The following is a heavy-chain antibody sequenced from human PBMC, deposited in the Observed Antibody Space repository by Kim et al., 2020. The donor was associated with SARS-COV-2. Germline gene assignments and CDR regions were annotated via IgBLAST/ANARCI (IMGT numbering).Heavy chain of an antibody. D-gene: IGHD2-15*01. J-gene: IGHJ6*02. CDR1: GYSFTSYW. Sequence: GESLKISCKGSGYSFTSYWISWVRQMPGKGLEWMGRIDPSDSYTNYSPSFQGHVTISADKSISTAYLQWSSLKASDTAMYYCARQVNPLPTYYYYGMDVWGQGTTVTVSS. CDR2: IDPSDSYT. V-gene: IGHV5-10-1*01. CDR3: ARQVNPLPTYYYYGMDV.